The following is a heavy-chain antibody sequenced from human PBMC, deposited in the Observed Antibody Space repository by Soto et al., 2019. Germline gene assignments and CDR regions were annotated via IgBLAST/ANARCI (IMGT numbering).Heavy chain of an antibody. CDR3: AVVVVAAGPVFDY. CDR1: GFTFNIYA. J-gene: IGHJ4*01. CDR2: ISGSGGGT. D-gene: IGHD2-15*01. V-gene: IGHV3-23*01. Sequence: GGSLRLSCAASGFTFNIYAMSWVRQAPGKGLEWVSAISGSGGGTYYADSVEGRFTISRDNSNNTLYLQMSSLRAEDTAVYYCAVVVVAAGPVFDYWGHGTLVTVSS.